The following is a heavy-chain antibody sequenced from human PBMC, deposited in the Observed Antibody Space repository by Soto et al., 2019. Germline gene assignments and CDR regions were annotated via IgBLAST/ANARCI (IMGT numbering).Heavy chain of an antibody. Sequence: EVQLAESGGGLVKPGGSLRLSCAASGFTFHTYTMNWVRQAPGKGLEWVSSISSRSSYIYYADSVKGRFTISRDDARNSLSLQMSGLRVEDTAVYYCAREEVSRPNTYHGLDVWGQGTTVTVSS. CDR1: GFTFHTYT. CDR3: AREEVSRPNTYHGLDV. V-gene: IGHV3-21*01. CDR2: ISSRSSYI. J-gene: IGHJ6*02.